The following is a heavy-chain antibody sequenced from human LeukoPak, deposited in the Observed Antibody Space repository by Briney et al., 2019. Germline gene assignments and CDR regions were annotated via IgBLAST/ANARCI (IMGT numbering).Heavy chain of an antibody. J-gene: IGHJ3*02. Sequence: SGGSLRLSCAVSGFTFSSYWMHWVRQAPGKELVWVSRINSDGSSTNYADSVKGRFTISRDNAKNTLYLQMNSLRDEDTTVYYCAREFRVLPDIWGQGTMLTVSS. V-gene: IGHV3-74*01. CDR2: INSDGSST. CDR1: GFTFSSYW. CDR3: AREFRVLPDI. D-gene: IGHD2-8*02.